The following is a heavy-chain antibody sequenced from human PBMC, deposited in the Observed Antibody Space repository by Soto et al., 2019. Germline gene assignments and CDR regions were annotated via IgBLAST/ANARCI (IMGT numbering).Heavy chain of an antibody. J-gene: IGHJ6*02. CDR1: GGSFSCYY. CDR3: ARGCGYPRWLQFNPEGLGGMDV. Sequence: PSETLSLTCAVYGGSFSCYYWSWIRQAPGKGLEWIGEINHSGSTNYNPSLKSRVTISVDTSKNQFSLKLSSVTAADTAVYYCARGCGYPRWLQFNPEGLGGMDVWGQGTTVTVSS. CDR2: INHSGST. D-gene: IGHD5-12*01. V-gene: IGHV4-34*01.